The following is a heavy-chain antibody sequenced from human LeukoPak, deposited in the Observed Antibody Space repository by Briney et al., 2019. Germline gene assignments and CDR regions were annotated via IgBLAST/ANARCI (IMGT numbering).Heavy chain of an antibody. CDR2: IDYRERT. V-gene: IGHV4-39*01. J-gene: IGHJ4*02. Sequence: PSETLSLTCTVSGGSITTGGHYWGWIRQPPGKGLEWIGSIDYRERTTYNPSLKSRVTISADTSKNQFSLQLSSVTVTDTAVYYCANYVSGTMRDYWDQGTLVTVSS. CDR3: ANYVSGTMRDY. D-gene: IGHD3-16*01. CDR1: GGSITTGGHY.